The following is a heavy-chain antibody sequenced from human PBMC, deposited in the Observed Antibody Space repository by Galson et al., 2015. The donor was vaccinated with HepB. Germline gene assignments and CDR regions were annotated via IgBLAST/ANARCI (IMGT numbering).Heavy chain of an antibody. J-gene: IGHJ3*02. Sequence: SLRLSCAASGFTFSSYAMNWVRQAPGKGLEYVSAISSNGVSTYYADSVKGRFTISRDNSKNTLYLKMSSLRAEDTAVYYCVKDLYGSGPSDAFDIWGQGTMVTVSS. V-gene: IGHV3-64D*06. CDR2: ISSNGVST. D-gene: IGHD3-10*01. CDR1: GFTFSSYA. CDR3: VKDLYGSGPSDAFDI.